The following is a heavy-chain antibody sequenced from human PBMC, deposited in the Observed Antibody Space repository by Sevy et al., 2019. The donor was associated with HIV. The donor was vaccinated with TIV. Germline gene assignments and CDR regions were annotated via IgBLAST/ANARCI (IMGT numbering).Heavy chain of an antibody. CDR3: VTGGSYYGFDY. CDR1: GYSFTSYW. J-gene: IGHJ4*02. D-gene: IGHD1-26*01. Sequence: GGSPRLSCKGSGYSFTSYWIGWVRQMPGKGLEWMGIIYPGDSDTRYSPSFQGQVTISADKSISTAYLQWSSLKASDTAMYYCVTGGSYYGFDYWGQGTLVTVSS. V-gene: IGHV5-51*01. CDR2: IYPGDSDT.